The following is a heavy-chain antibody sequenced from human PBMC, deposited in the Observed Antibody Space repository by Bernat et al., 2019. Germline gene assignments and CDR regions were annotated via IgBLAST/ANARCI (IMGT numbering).Heavy chain of an antibody. CDR3: ARGTDGGRYSSGWVAFDY. CDR1: GFIFTAYD. J-gene: IGHJ4*02. Sequence: EVQLVESGGGLVQPGGSLRLSCAASGFIFTAYDMHWVRQAPGKGLVWVSLITSDGSDTTYADSVKGRFTLSRDNANNTLYLQMNSLRAEDTAVYYCARGTDGGRYSSGWVAFDYWGQGTLVTVSS. V-gene: IGHV3-74*01. CDR2: ITSDGSDT. D-gene: IGHD6-19*01.